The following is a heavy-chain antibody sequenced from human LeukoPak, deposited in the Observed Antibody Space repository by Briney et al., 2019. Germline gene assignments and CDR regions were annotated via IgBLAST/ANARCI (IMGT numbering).Heavy chain of an antibody. J-gene: IGHJ5*02. CDR2: INPSGGST. CDR3: ARDQTRGGWFDP. Sequence: ASVKVSCKASGYTFTSYYMHWVRQAPGQGLEWMGIINPSGGSTNYAQKLQGRVTMTTDTSTSTAYMELRSLRSDDTAVYYCARDQTRGGWFDPWGQGTLVTVSS. V-gene: IGHV1-46*01. CDR1: GYTFTSYY.